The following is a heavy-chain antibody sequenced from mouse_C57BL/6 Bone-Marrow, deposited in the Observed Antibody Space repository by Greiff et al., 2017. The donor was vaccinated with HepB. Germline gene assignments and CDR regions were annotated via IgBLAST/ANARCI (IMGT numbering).Heavy chain of an antibody. D-gene: IGHD2-3*01. CDR1: GYTFTSYW. Sequence: QVQLQQPGAELVRPGTSVKLSCKASGYTFTSYWMHWVKQRPGQGLEWIGVIDPSDSYTNYNQKFKGKATLTVDTSSSTAYMQLSSLTSEDSAVYYCARDGSYGMYYWGQGNSVTVSS. J-gene: IGHJ4*01. CDR2: IDPSDSYT. V-gene: IGHV1-59*01. CDR3: ARDGSYGMYY.